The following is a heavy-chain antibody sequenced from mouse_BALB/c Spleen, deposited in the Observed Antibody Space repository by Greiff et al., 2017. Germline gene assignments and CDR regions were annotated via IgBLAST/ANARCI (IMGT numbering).Heavy chain of an antibody. Sequence: DVHLVESGGGLVKPGGSLKLSCAASGFTFSSYGMSWVRQTPDKRLEWVATISSGGSYTYYPDSVKGRFTISRDNAKNTLYLQMSSLKSEDTAMYYCASIYYDYDGWFAYWGQGTLVTVSA. CDR3: ASIYYDYDGWFAY. J-gene: IGHJ3*01. D-gene: IGHD2-4*01. CDR1: GFTFSSYG. V-gene: IGHV5-6*01. CDR2: ISSGGSYT.